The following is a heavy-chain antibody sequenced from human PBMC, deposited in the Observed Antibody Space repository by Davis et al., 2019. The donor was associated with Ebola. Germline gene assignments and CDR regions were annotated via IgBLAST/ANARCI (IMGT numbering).Heavy chain of an antibody. D-gene: IGHD5-12*01. CDR1: GFTFSGSA. J-gene: IGHJ4*02. V-gene: IGHV3-73*01. Sequence: GESLKISCAASGFTFSGSAMHWVRQASGKGLEWVGRIRSKANSYATAYAASVKGRFTISRDDSKNTAYLQMNSLKTEDTAVYYCTSGGYQADYWGQGTLVTASS. CDR3: TSGGYQADY. CDR2: IRSKANSYAT.